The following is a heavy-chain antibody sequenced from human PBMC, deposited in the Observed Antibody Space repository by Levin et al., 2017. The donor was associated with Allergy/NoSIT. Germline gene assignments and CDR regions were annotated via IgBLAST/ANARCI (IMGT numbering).Heavy chain of an antibody. J-gene: IGHJ6*03. D-gene: IGHD6-13*01. CDR3: ARALSSSSGGGYYYYYYMDV. CDR1: GGTFSSYT. Sequence: EASVKVSCKASGGTFSSYTISWVRQAPGQGLEWMGRIIPILGIANYAQKFQGRVTITADKSTSTAYMELSSLRSEDTAVYYCARALSSSSGGGYYYYYYMDVWGKGTTVTVSS. V-gene: IGHV1-69*02. CDR2: IIPILGIA.